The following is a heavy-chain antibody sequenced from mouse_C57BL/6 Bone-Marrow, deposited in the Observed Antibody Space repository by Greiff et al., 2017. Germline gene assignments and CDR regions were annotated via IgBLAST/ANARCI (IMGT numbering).Heavy chain of an antibody. Sequence: QVQLQQSGPGLVRPSQSLSITCTVSGFSFTSYGVHWVRQSPGKGLEWLGVIWSGGCTDYNAAFISRLSISKNHSKSQFFFKMNRLQADDTAIYYCTRNWDWSWFAYWGQGTLVNVSA. J-gene: IGHJ3*01. CDR1: GFSFTSYG. V-gene: IGHV2-2*01. D-gene: IGHD4-1*01. CDR2: IWSGGCT. CDR3: TRNWDWSWFAY.